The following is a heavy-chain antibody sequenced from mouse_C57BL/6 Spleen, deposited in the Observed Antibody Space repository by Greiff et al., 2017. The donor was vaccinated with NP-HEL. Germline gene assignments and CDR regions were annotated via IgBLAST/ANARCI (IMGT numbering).Heavy chain of an antibody. CDR3: ARSVDWAYFDY. V-gene: IGHV1-19*01. CDR2: INPYNGGT. Sequence: EVQLQQSGPVLVKPGASVKMSCKASGYTFTDYYMNWVKQSHGKSLEWIGVINPYNGGTSYNQKFKGKATLTVDKSSSTAYMELNSLTSEDSAVYYCARSVDWAYFDYWGQGTTLTVSS. CDR1: GYTFTDYY. D-gene: IGHD4-1*01. J-gene: IGHJ2*01.